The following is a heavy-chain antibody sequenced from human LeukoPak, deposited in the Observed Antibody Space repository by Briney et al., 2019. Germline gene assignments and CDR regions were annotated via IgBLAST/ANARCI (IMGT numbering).Heavy chain of an antibody. CDR2: INHSGST. CDR3: ARGRSSSGYYLHWYFDL. D-gene: IGHD3-22*01. V-gene: IGHV4-34*01. Sequence: SGTLSLTCAVYGGSFSGYYWSWIRQPPGKGLEWIGEINHSGSTNYNPSLKSRVTISVDTSKNQFSLKLSSVTAADTAVYYCARGRSSSGYYLHWYFDLWGRGTLVTVSS. J-gene: IGHJ2*01. CDR1: GGSFSGYY.